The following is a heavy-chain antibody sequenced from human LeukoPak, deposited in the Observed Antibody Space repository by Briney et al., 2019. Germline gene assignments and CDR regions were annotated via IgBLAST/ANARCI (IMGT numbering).Heavy chain of an antibody. D-gene: IGHD3-22*01. CDR2: ISGSGGST. CDR1: GFTFSSYA. J-gene: IGHJ3*02. Sequence: GGSLRLSCAASGFTFSSYAMSWVRQAPGKGLEWVSAISGSGGSTYYADSVKGRFTISRDNSKNTLYLQMDSLRAEDTAVYYCAKSGITMIVVALTFDIWGQGTMVTVSS. V-gene: IGHV3-23*01. CDR3: AKSGITMIVVALTFDI.